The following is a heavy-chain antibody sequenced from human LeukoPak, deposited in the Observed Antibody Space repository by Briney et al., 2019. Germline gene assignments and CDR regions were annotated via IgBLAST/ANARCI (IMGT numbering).Heavy chain of an antibody. D-gene: IGHD5-18*01. CDR2: ISYDGSIK. V-gene: IGHV3-30-3*01. CDR3: ARESLNVDTAWGY. CDR1: GFTFSTYA. Sequence: GRSLRLSYAASGFTFSTYAMHWVRQAPGKGLEWVAVISYDGSIKYYADSVKGRFTTSRDNSKNTLYLQMNSLRAEDTAVYYCARESLNVDTAWGYWGQGTLVTVSS. J-gene: IGHJ4*02.